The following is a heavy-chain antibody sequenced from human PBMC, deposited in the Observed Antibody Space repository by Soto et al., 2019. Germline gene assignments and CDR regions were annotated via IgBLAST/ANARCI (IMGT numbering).Heavy chain of an antibody. D-gene: IGHD1-26*01. Sequence: SETLSLTCAVYGGSFSGYYWSWIRQPPGKGLEWIGEINHSGSTNYNPSLKSRVTISVDTSKNQFSLKLSAVTAADTAVYYCARTKSPYLVGAHSAADYWGQGTLVTVSS. CDR3: ARTKSPYLVGAHSAADY. V-gene: IGHV4-34*01. J-gene: IGHJ4*02. CDR2: INHSGST. CDR1: GGSFSGYY.